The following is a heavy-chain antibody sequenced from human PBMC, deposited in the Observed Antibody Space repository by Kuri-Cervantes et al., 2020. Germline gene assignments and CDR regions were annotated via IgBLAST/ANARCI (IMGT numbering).Heavy chain of an antibody. J-gene: IGHJ6*02. D-gene: IGHD5-12*01. CDR2: ISYDGSNK. Sequence: GGSLRLSCAASGFTFSYYYMSGVRQAPGKGLEWVAVISYDGSNKYYADSVKGRFTISRDNSKNTLYLQMSSLRAEDTAVYYCARDLEGYDWGGMDVWGQGTTVTVSS. V-gene: IGHV3-30-3*01. CDR1: GFTFSYYY. CDR3: ARDLEGYDWGGMDV.